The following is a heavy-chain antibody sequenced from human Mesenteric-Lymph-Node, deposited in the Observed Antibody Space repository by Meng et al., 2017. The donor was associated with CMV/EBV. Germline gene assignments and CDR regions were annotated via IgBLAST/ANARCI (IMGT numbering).Heavy chain of an antibody. J-gene: IGHJ5*01. Sequence: GGSLRLSCAASGFSFSDYAMSWVRQAPGKGLEWVSGISGSGRSTYYADFVKGRFTISRDNSKDTRFVQMNSLRDEDTAVYYRAKDDYNSSPRRFDSWGQGILVTVSS. CDR1: GFSFSDYA. CDR2: ISGSGRST. D-gene: IGHD4/OR15-4a*01. CDR3: AKDDYNSSPRRFDS. V-gene: IGHV3-23*01.